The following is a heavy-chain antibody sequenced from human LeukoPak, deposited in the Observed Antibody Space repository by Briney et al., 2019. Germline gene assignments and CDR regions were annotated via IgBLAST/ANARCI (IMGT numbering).Heavy chain of an antibody. CDR2: ISNSGGTT. Sequence: PGGSLRLSCATSGFTFRNYAMSWVRQAPGKGLEWVSCISNSGGTTYHADSVKGRFAISRDTSKNTLYLQMNSLRVEDTAVYYCAKTERGSGWYFSYWGQGTLVTVSS. CDR1: GFTFRNYA. CDR3: AKTERGSGWYFSY. D-gene: IGHD6-19*01. J-gene: IGHJ4*02. V-gene: IGHV3-23*01.